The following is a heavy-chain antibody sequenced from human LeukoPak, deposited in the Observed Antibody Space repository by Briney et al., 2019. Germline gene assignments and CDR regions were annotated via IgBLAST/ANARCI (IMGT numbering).Heavy chain of an antibody. CDR1: GFTFSSYA. V-gene: IGHV3-30-3*01. CDR3: ARELLGYCSSTSCYVSYYGMDV. Sequence: GGSLRLSCAASGFTFSSYAMHWVRKAPGKGLEWVAVISYDGSNKYYADSVKGRFTISRDNSKNTLYLQMNSLRAEDTAVYYCARELLGYCSSTSCYVSYYGMDVWGQGTTVIVSS. J-gene: IGHJ6*02. D-gene: IGHD2-2*01. CDR2: ISYDGSNK.